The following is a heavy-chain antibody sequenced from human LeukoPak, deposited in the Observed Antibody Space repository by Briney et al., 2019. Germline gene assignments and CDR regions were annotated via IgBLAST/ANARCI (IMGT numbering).Heavy chain of an antibody. CDR1: GFTFSSYS. J-gene: IGHJ5*02. CDR2: ISSSSSYI. Sequence: GGSLRLSCAASGFTFSSYSMNWVRQAPGKGPEWVSSISSSSSYIYYADSVKGRFTISRDNAKNSLYLQMTSLRAEDTAVYYCARRGIAVAENRFDPWGQGTLVTVSS. D-gene: IGHD6-19*01. V-gene: IGHV3-21*01. CDR3: ARRGIAVAENRFDP.